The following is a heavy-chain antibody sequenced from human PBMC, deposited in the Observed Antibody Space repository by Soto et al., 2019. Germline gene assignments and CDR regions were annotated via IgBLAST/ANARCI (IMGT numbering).Heavy chain of an antibody. CDR1: GYTLTELS. V-gene: IGHV1-24*01. CDR3: ATSFPPYYDFWSGSRYYFDY. Sequence: ASVKVSCKVSGYTLTELSMHWVRQAPGKGLEWMGGFDPEDGETIYAQKFQGRVTMTEDTSTDTAYMELGSLRSEDTAVYYCATSFPPYYDFWSGSRYYFDYWGQGTLVTVSS. J-gene: IGHJ4*02. D-gene: IGHD3-3*01. CDR2: FDPEDGET.